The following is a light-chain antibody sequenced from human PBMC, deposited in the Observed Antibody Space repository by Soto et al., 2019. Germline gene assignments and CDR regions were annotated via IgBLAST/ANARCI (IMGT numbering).Light chain of an antibody. V-gene: IGKV2-28*01. CDR2: LGS. J-gene: IGKJ5*01. CDR3: MQGVQRMIT. CDR1: QSLLHRNGKNY. Sequence: IAMSQTTLSLSVTPGQPASISCRSSQSLLHRNGKNYLDWYLQKPGQSPQLLIYLGSSRASGVPDRVSGSGSGTDFTLKIGRVEAEDVGIYYCMQGVQRMITFGQGRRL.